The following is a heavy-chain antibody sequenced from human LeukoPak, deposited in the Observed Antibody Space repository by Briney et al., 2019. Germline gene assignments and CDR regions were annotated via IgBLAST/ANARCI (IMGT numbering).Heavy chain of an antibody. CDR1: GFTVSNKY. CDR3: ARGDGYTSYYFDY. CDR2: IYSGGST. Sequence: GGSLRLSCAASGFTVSNKYMTWVRQAPGKGLEWVSVIYSGGSTYYADSVKGRFTISRDNSKNTLWLQMNSLRAEDTAVYYCARGDGYTSYYFDYWGQGTLVTVSS. V-gene: IGHV3-66*01. J-gene: IGHJ4*02. D-gene: IGHD5-24*01.